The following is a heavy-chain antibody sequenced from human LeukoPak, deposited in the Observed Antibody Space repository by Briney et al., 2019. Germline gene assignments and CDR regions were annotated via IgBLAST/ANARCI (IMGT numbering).Heavy chain of an antibody. CDR2: ISSSSSYI. D-gene: IGHD4-17*01. CDR1: GFTFSSYS. CDR3: VRDPDYGDYSFDY. J-gene: IGHJ4*02. Sequence: GGSLRLSCAASGFTFSSYSMNWVSQAPGKGLEWVSSISSSSSYIYYADSVKGRFTISRDNAKNSLYLQMNSLRAEDTAVYYCVRDPDYGDYSFDYWGQGTLVTVSS. V-gene: IGHV3-21*01.